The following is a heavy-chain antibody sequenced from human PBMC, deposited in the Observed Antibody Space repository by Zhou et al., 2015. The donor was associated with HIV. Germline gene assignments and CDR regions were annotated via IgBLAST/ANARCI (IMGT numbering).Heavy chain of an antibody. CDR3: ARDRADSNYDTYSFDY. Sequence: QVHLVQSGAEVKKPGSSVKVSCKASGVTFSSYTFSWVRQAPGQGLEWMGTIIPILGTANYAHKFQGRVTITADISTSTAYMDLSSLTSEDTAMYYCARDRADSNYDTYSFDYWGQGTLVTVSS. CDR2: IIPILGTA. J-gene: IGHJ4*02. CDR1: GVTFSSYT. D-gene: IGHD4-11*01. V-gene: IGHV1-69*08.